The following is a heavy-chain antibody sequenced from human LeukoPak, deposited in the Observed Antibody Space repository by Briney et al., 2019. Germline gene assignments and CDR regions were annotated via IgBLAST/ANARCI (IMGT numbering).Heavy chain of an antibody. CDR3: ARVRSDCYVTNCYISEY. V-gene: IGHV3-21*01. CDR1: GFTFSSYS. Sequence: KPGGSLRLSCAASGFTFSSYSMNWVRQAPGERPEWVSSISSSSTYIYYADSVKGRFTISRDDAKNSLFLQMNSLRAEDTAVYYCARVRSDCYVTNCYISEYWGQGTLVTVSS. CDR2: ISSSSTYI. D-gene: IGHD2-2*02. J-gene: IGHJ4*02.